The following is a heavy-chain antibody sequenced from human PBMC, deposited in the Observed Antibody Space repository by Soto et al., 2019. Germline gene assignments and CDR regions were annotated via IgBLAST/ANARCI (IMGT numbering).Heavy chain of an antibody. J-gene: IGHJ5*02. V-gene: IGHV4-59*01. CDR2: IYYSGST. CDR1: GGSISSYY. D-gene: IGHD5-12*01. CDR3: ARDGRDGYNPNR. Sequence: PSETLSLTCTVSGGSISSYYWSWIRQPPGKGLEWIGYIYYSGSTNYNPSLKSRVTISVDTSKNQFSLKLSSVTAADTAVYYCARDGRDGYNPNRWGQGTLVTVSS.